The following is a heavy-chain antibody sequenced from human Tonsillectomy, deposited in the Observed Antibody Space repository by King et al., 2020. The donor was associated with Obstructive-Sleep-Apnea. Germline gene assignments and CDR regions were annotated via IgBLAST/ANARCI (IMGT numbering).Heavy chain of an antibody. CDR2: IHYSGST. D-gene: IGHD2-21*02. J-gene: IGHJ2*01. CDR1: AASISSSGDY. Sequence: QLQESGPGLVKPSETLSLSCTVSAASISSSGDYWGWIRQPPGKGLEYIGGIHYSGSTDYIPSLKSRITISADTSKKQFSLKLTSVTAADTALYYCARRSDLSWYFDLWGRGTLVTVSS. CDR3: ARRSDLSWYFDL. V-gene: IGHV4-39*01.